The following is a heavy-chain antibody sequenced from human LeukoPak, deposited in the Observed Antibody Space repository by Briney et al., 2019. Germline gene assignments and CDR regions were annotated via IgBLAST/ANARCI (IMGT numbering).Heavy chain of an antibody. V-gene: IGHV4-39*01. Sequence: SETLSLTCTVSGGSISSSSYYWGWIRQPPGKGLEWIGSIYYSGSTYYNPSLESRVTISVDTSKNQFSLKLSSVTAADTAVYYCARHPARYYGSGSFDYWGQGTLVTVSS. CDR2: IYYSGST. CDR1: GGSISSSSYY. D-gene: IGHD3-10*01. CDR3: ARHPARYYGSGSFDY. J-gene: IGHJ4*02.